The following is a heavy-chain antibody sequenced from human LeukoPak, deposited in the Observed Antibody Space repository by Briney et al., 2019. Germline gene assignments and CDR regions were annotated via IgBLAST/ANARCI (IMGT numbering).Heavy chain of an antibody. V-gene: IGHV4-34*01. CDR2: INHSGSN. D-gene: IGHD2-2*01. Sequence: SETLSLTCAVYAGSFSGYYWSWVRQPPGKGLEWIGEINHSGSNNYNPSLKSRVTISVDTSKNQFSRKLSAVTAADTAVYFCARGPLQLAKYCQHWGQGTLVTVSS. J-gene: IGHJ1*01. CDR1: AGSFSGYY. CDR3: ARGPLQLAKYCQH.